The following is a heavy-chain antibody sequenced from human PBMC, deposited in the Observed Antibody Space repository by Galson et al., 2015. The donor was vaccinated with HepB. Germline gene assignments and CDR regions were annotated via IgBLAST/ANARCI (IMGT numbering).Heavy chain of an antibody. D-gene: IGHD5-18*01. CDR3: ARGGYSYGKFDY. Sequence: SGYTFSRYGISWVRQAPGQGLEWMGWISGDNANTNYAQKLQGRVTMTTDTSTSTAYMELTSLRSDDTAVYYCARGGYSYGKFDYWGQGTLVTVSS. J-gene: IGHJ4*02. CDR2: ISGDNANT. V-gene: IGHV1-18*01. CDR1: GYTFSRYG.